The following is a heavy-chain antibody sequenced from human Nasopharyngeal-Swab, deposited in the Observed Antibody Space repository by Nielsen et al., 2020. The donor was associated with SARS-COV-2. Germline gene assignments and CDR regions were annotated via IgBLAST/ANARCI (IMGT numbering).Heavy chain of an antibody. D-gene: IGHD3-9*01. CDR3: ARGCVLTGPTCNYYGMDV. CDR1: GFTFSSYS. Sequence: GESLKISCAASGFTFSSYSMNWVRQAPGKGLEWVSSISSSSSYIYYADSVKGRFTISRDNAKNSLYLQMNSLRAEDTAVYYCARGCVLTGPTCNYYGMDVWGQGTTVTASS. J-gene: IGHJ6*02. CDR2: ISSSSSYI. V-gene: IGHV3-21*01.